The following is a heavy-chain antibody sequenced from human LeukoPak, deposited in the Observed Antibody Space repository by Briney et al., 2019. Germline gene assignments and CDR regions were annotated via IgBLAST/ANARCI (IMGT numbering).Heavy chain of an antibody. CDR3: ARDRGVPEFYYYYGMDV. V-gene: IGHV3-7*01. J-gene: IGHJ6*02. D-gene: IGHD3-10*01. CDR1: GFTSSSYW. CDR2: IKQDGSEK. Sequence: GGSLRLSCAASGFTSSSYWMSWVRQAPGKGLEWVANIKQDGSEKYYVDSVKGRFTISRDNAKNSLYLQMNSLRAEDTAVYYCARDRGVPEFYYYYGMDVWGQGTTVTVSS.